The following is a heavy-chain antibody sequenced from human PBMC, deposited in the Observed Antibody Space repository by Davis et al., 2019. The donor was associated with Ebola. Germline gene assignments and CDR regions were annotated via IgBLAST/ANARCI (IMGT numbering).Heavy chain of an antibody. V-gene: IGHV3-30*04. CDR1: EFPFSNYA. J-gene: IGHJ2*01. CDR2: VSYDGSNK. CDR3: ARVLAARPWYFDL. Sequence: GESLKISCAASEFPFSNYALHWVRQAPGKGLEWVAVVSYDGSNKFYADSVKGRFTISRDNSRNTLYLQMNSLRAEDTAVYYCARVLAARPWYFDLWGRGTLVTVSS. D-gene: IGHD6-6*01.